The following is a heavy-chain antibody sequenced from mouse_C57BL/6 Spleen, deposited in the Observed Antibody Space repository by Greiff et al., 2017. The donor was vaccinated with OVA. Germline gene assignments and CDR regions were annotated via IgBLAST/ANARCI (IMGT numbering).Heavy chain of an antibody. CDR3: ARDRGSYYFDD. J-gene: IGHJ2*01. Sequence: EVKLMESGGGLVKPGGSLKLSCAASGFTFSSYAMSWVRQTPEKRLEWVATISDGGSYTYYPDNVKGRFTISRDNAKNNLYLQMSHLKSEDTAMYYCARDRGSYYFDDWGQGTTLTVSS. CDR1: GFTFSSYA. V-gene: IGHV5-4*01. CDR2: ISDGGSYT.